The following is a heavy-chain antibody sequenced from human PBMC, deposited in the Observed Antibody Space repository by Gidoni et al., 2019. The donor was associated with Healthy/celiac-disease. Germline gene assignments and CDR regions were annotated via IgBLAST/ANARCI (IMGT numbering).Heavy chain of an antibody. CDR3: ARETFWSGTSYYYYMDV. V-gene: IGHV4-61*02. J-gene: IGHJ6*03. CDR2: IYTSGST. D-gene: IGHD3-3*01. CDR1: GGSSSSGSYS. Sequence: QVQLQESGPGLVKRSQTLSLTCNVCGGSSSSGSYSWSWLRQPAVTGLEWIGRIYTSGSTNDTPSLKSRVTMSVDTSKNQFSLKLISVTAADTAVYYCARETFWSGTSYYYYMDVWGKGTTVTVSS.